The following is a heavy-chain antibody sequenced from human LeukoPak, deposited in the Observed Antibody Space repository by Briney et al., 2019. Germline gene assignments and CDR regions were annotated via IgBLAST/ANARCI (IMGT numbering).Heavy chain of an antibody. V-gene: IGHV3-33*01. J-gene: IGHJ5*02. CDR1: GFILSTYG. Sequence: GGSLRLSCAASGFILSTYGMDWVRQAPGKGLEWVAGVWNDGSNKYYADSVKGRFTISRDNSKNTLYLQMNSLRAGDTAVYYCARGGYCGGGSCYPAHLNSWGQGTLVTVSS. CDR2: VWNDGSNK. CDR3: ARGGYCGGGSCYPAHLNS. D-gene: IGHD2-15*01.